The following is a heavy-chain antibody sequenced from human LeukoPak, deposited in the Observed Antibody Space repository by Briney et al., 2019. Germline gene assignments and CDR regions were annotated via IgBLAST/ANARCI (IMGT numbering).Heavy chain of an antibody. CDR3: ARWIQSYYYFDY. V-gene: IGHV3-23*01. CDR2: ISGSRGST. J-gene: IGHJ4*02. Sequence: GGSLRLSCAASGFTFSSYAMSWVRQAPGKGLEWVSVISGSRGSTYYTDSVKGRFTISRDNSKNTLYLQMNSLRVEDTAVYYCARWIQSYYYFDYWGQGTLVTVSS. CDR1: GFTFSSYA. D-gene: IGHD5-18*01.